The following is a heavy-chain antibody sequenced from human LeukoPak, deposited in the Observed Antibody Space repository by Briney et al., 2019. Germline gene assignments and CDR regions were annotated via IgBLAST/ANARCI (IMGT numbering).Heavy chain of an antibody. J-gene: IGHJ4*02. CDR2: IYSSGSI. CDR1: GGSITGYY. CDR3: ARGDHWTGYFGY. D-gene: IGHD3/OR15-3a*01. V-gene: IGHV4-4*07. Sequence: SETLSLTSTVSGGSITGYYWNWVRQPAGKGLEWIGRIYSSGSINYNPSLKSRVTMSVDTSKNRFSLRLNSVTAADTAVYYCARGDHWTGYFGYWGQGTLVTVSS.